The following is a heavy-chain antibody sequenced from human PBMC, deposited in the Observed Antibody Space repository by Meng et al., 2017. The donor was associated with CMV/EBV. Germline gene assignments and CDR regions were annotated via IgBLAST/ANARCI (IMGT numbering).Heavy chain of an antibody. CDR1: GYTFTSYG. J-gene: IGHJ4*02. Sequence: QGKLLQSGAEVKMPGASVKVSCKASGYTFTSYGISWVRQAPGQGLEWMGWISAYNGNTNYAQKLQGRVTMTTDTSTSTAYMELRSLRSDDTAVYYCARDPAWSVITPRRGFDYWGQGTLVTVSS. V-gene: IGHV1-18*01. CDR3: ARDPAWSVITPRRGFDY. CDR2: ISAYNGNT. D-gene: IGHD2-15*01.